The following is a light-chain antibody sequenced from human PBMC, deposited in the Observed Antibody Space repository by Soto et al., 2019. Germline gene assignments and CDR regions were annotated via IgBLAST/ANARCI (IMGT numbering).Light chain of an antibody. CDR1: QSVSTS. J-gene: IGKJ4*01. Sequence: EIVLTQSPATLSLSPGERATLSCRASQSVSTSLAWYQQKPGQAPRLLISDASNRATGVPARFSGSGSGTGFPLTISSLEPEDFAVYYCQQRYNWPLTFGGGTKVEIK. V-gene: IGKV3-11*01. CDR2: DAS. CDR3: QQRYNWPLT.